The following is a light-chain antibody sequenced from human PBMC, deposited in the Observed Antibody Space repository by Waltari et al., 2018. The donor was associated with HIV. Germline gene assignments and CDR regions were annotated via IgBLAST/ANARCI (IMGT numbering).Light chain of an antibody. CDR1: KLGDKY. V-gene: IGLV3-1*01. J-gene: IGLJ2*01. Sequence: SYALTQPPSVSVSPGLTASVTCSGHKLGDKYVCCYQQKPGRSPVLVLVQDTKLPSWIAERVSGANSGNTATLPIRGTQAVDEADYFCQAWDNSTAVFGGGTQLTFL. CDR2: QDT. CDR3: QAWDNSTAV.